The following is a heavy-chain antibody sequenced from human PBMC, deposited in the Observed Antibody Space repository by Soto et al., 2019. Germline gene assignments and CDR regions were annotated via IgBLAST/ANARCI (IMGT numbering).Heavy chain of an antibody. V-gene: IGHV3-23*01. CDR3: AKFFVETGGSSGWPWSFHF. Sequence: EVQLLESGGGLVQPGGSLRLSCAASGFTFSSYAMSWVRQAPGKGLEWVSAISGTGGTTYYADSVKGRFIISRDNSRNTLHLQMNSLRAEDTAIYYCAKFFVETGGSSGWPWSFHFWGQGTLVTVSS. CDR1: GFTFSSYA. J-gene: IGHJ4*02. CDR2: ISGTGGTT. D-gene: IGHD6-25*01.